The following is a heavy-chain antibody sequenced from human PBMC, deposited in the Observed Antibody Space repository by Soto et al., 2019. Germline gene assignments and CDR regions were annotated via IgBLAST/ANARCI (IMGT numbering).Heavy chain of an antibody. Sequence: QVQLPQWGAGLLKPSETLSLTCAVYGGSFSGYSWSWIRQPPGKGLEWIGELKHSGTPTYNPSLKSRVTISVDTSKNQLVLNLGSVTAADAAMYYCARLHVRGRTIPSAAEFWGQGTLVTVSS. J-gene: IGHJ4*02. V-gene: IGHV4-34*01. D-gene: IGHD2-15*01. CDR2: LKHSGTP. CDR1: GGSFSGYS. CDR3: ARLHVRGRTIPSAAEF.